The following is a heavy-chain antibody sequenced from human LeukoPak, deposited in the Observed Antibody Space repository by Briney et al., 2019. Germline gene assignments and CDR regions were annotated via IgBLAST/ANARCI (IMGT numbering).Heavy chain of an antibody. Sequence: GRSLRLSCAASGFTFSSYAMSWVRQAPGKGLEWVSAISGSGGSTYYADSVKGRFTISRDNSKNTLYLQMNSLRAEDTAVYYCAKTEGFWSGYSYYFDYWGQGTLVTVSS. V-gene: IGHV3-23*01. CDR1: GFTFSSYA. D-gene: IGHD3-3*01. CDR2: ISGSGGST. J-gene: IGHJ4*02. CDR3: AKTEGFWSGYSYYFDY.